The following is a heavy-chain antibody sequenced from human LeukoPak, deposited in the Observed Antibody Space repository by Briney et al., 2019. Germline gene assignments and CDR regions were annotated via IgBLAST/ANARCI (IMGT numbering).Heavy chain of an antibody. CDR1: GGSISSYY. CDR3: ARTSMVSSYFDY. J-gene: IGHJ4*02. Sequence: SETLSLTCTVSGGSISSYYWSWIRQPPGKGLEWIGYIYYSGSTNYNPSLKSRVTISVDTSKNQFSLKLSSVTAADTAVYYCARTSMVSSYFDYWGQGTLVTVSS. D-gene: IGHD3-10*01. CDR2: IYYSGST. V-gene: IGHV4-59*01.